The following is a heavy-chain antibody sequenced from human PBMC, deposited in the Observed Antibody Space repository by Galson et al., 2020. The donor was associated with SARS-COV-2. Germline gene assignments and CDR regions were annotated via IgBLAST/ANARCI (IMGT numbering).Heavy chain of an antibody. V-gene: IGHV1-69*01. CDR3: ARAHWFGKGTTIYYYYGMDV. J-gene: IGHJ6*02. CDR2: IIPIFGTA. D-gene: IGHD3-10*01. Sequence: KISCKASGGTFSSYAISWVRQAPGQGLEWMGGIIPIFGTANYAQKFQGRVTITADESTSTAYMELSSLRSEDTAVYYCARAHWFGKGTTIYYYYGMDVWGQGTTVTVSS. CDR1: GGTFSSYA.